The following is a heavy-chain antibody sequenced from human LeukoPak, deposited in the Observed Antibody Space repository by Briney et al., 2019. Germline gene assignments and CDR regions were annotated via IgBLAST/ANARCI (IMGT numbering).Heavy chain of an antibody. CDR2: IMGSGGST. V-gene: IGHV3-23*01. J-gene: IGHJ4*02. D-gene: IGHD3-16*02. Sequence: GGSLRPSCAASVFIFSSYAMSWVRQAPGKGLEWVSAIMGSGGSTDYADSVKGRFTISRDNSKNTLYLQMNSLRAADTAVYYCAKAFYDYVWVSYRHPYYFDYWGQGTLVTVSS. CDR3: AKAFYDYVWVSYRHPYYFDY. CDR1: VFIFSSYA.